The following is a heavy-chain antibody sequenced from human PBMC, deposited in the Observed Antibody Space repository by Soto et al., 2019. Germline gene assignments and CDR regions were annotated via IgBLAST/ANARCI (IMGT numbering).Heavy chain of an antibody. V-gene: IGHV1-69*13. CDR3: AHATYSGYDLWKGYYGMDV. J-gene: IGHJ6*02. D-gene: IGHD5-12*01. CDR1: VGRIGSTA. CDR2: IIPIFGTA. Sequence: SVKLSWESCVGRIGSTAICWVRQYPVQGREWLGGIIPIFGTANYAQKFQGRVTITADESTSTAYMELSSLRSEDTAVYYCAHATYSGYDLWKGYYGMDVWVQGPTVPVSS.